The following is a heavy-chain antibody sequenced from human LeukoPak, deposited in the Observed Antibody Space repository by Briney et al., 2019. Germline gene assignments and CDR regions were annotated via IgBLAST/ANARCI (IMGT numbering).Heavy chain of an antibody. V-gene: IGHV4-4*07. CDR2: IYTSGST. D-gene: IGHD6-13*01. J-gene: IGHJ4*02. CDR3: ARGRIVAAAGRQNYFDY. CDR1: GGSISSYY. Sequence: PSETLSLTCTVSGGSISSYYWSWIRQPAGKGLEWIGRIYTSGSTNYNPSLKSRVTMSVDTSKNQFSLKLSSVTAADMAVYYCARGRIVAAAGRQNYFDYWGQGTLVTVSS.